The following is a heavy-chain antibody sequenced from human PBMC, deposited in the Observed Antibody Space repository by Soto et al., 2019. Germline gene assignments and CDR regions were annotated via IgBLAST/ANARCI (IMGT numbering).Heavy chain of an antibody. CDR1: GFTFTHYL. CDR2: INIDGTEK. V-gene: IGHV3-7*01. Sequence: EVQLVESGGALVQPGGSLRLSCATSGFTFTHYLMNWVRQAPGTGLEWVANINIDGTEKYYGDSVKGRFTISRDNAKNSLSLKMDSLRDEDMAVYYCARNRGWEMLDYWGQGTLVTVSS. D-gene: IGHD6-19*01. J-gene: IGHJ4*02. CDR3: ARNRGWEMLDY.